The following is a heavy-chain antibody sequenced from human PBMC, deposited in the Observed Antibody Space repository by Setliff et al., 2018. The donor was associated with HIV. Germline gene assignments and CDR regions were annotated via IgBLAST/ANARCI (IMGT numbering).Heavy chain of an antibody. J-gene: IGHJ5*02. CDR3: ARDQGGP. CDR2: ISYDGSNK. D-gene: IGHD3-16*01. V-gene: IGHV3-30*04. Sequence: PGGSLRLSCAASGFTVSSYALHWVRQAPGKGLEWVAVISYDGSNKYYADSVKGRFTISRDTSKNTLYLQMNSLSAEDTAIYYCARDQGGPWGQGTLVTVSS. CDR1: GFTVSSYA.